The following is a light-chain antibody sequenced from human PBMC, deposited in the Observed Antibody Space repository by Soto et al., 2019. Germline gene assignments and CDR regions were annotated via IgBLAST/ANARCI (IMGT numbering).Light chain of an antibody. J-gene: IGKJ4*02. CDR1: QSVSKY. CDR3: QQRSPWPPLT. Sequence: VLTQSPVTLSLSPGDTATLSCRASQSVSKYLAWYQQKPGQPLRLLVFDASHRATGIPARFSGSGSGTDFSLTISSLEPEDFAVYFCQQRSPWPPLTFGEGTKEEF. CDR2: DAS. V-gene: IGKV3-11*01.